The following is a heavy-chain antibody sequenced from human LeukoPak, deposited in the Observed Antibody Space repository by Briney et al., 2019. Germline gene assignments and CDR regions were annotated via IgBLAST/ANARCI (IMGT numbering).Heavy chain of an antibody. CDR3: ARDRGSAMEYFQH. J-gene: IGHJ1*01. CDR2: IRYDGSNK. Sequence: GGSLRLSCAASGFTFSSYGMHWVRQAPGKGLGWVAFIRYDGSNKYYADSVKGRFTISRDNSKNTLYLQMNSLRAEDTAVYYCARDRGSAMEYFQHWGQGTLVIVSS. D-gene: IGHD2-2*01. V-gene: IGHV3-30*02. CDR1: GFTFSSYG.